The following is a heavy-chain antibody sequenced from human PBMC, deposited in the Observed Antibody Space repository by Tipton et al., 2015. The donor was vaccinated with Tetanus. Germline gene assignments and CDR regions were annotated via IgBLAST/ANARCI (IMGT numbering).Heavy chain of an antibody. V-gene: IGHV3-9*01. CDR1: GFTFDDYA. CDR3: ARDGSWKFDH. J-gene: IGHJ4*02. CDR2: ISWNSAQI. D-gene: IGHD6-13*01. Sequence: SLRLSCIASGFTFDDYAMHWVRQAPGKGLEWVAGISWNSAQIVYADSVRGRFTISRDTGKNTLYLQMNSLRAEDTAVYYCARDGSWKFDHWGQGTLVTVSS.